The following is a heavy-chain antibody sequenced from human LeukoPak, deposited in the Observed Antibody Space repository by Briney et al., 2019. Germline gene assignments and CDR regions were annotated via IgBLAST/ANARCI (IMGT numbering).Heavy chain of an antibody. CDR3: ARPSRSTGPAY. Sequence: GGSLRLSCAASGFIFSNYSMNWVRPAPGKGLEWVSWISSTSNTIYYADSVKGRFTISRDNAKNSLDLQMNSPRDEGTAVYYCARPSRSTGPAYWGQGTLVTVSS. CDR2: ISSTSNTI. D-gene: IGHD2-2*01. CDR1: GFIFSNYS. J-gene: IGHJ4*02. V-gene: IGHV3-48*02.